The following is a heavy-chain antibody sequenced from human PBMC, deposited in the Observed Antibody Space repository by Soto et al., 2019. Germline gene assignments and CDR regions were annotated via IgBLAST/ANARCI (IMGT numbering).Heavy chain of an antibody. CDR3: AKEVTYYDSSGYPNWFDA. J-gene: IGHJ5*01. V-gene: IGHV3-23*01. D-gene: IGHD3-22*01. Sequence: PGGSLRLSCAASGFTFSSYAMSWVRQAPGKGLEWVSAISGSGGSTYYADSVKGRFTISRDNSKNTLYLQMNSLRAEDTAVYYCAKEVTYYDSSGYPNWFDAWGQGTLVTVSS. CDR2: ISGSGGST. CDR1: GFTFSSYA.